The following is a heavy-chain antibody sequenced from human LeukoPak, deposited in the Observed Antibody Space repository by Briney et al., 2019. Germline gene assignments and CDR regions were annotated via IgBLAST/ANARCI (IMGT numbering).Heavy chain of an antibody. CDR3: TRARGGYTSGIDY. J-gene: IGHJ4*02. D-gene: IGHD6-19*01. Sequence: GGFLRISCIGSGFNFGDYAMTWVRQAPGKGLEWVGFIRSKAFGATTESVASVKGRFSISRDDSKTIAYLQMNSLKAEDTAIYYCTRARGGYTSGIDYWGQGTLVTVSS. CDR2: IRSKAFGATT. V-gene: IGHV3-49*04. CDR1: GFNFGDYA.